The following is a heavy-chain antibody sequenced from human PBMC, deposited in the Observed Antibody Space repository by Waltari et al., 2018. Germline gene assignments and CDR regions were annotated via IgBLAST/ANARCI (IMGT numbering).Heavy chain of an antibody. CDR2: IYTSGST. Sequence: QVQLQESGPGLVKPSETLSLTCPVSVGPISSYSWSWLRQPPGKGLEWIGYIYTSGSTNYNPSLKSRVTISVDTSKNQFSLKLSSVTAADTAVYYCARDHRIGYYYYYMDVWGKGTTVTVSS. CDR1: VGPISSYS. V-gene: IGHV4-4*09. J-gene: IGHJ6*03. D-gene: IGHD1-26*01. CDR3: ARDHRIGYYYYYMDV.